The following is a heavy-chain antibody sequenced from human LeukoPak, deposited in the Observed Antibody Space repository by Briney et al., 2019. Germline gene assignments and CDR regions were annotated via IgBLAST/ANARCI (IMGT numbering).Heavy chain of an antibody. V-gene: IGHV4-39*01. CDR3: ARQTGSGLFILP. CDR2: IYYAGST. Sequence: SETLSLTCTVSDGSISRSTYYWGWIRQPPGKGLEWIGSIYYAGSTYYNPSLKSRVTISVDTSKNQFSLKLSSVTAVDTAVYYCARQTGSGLFILPGGQGTLVTVSS. J-gene: IGHJ4*02. CDR1: DGSISRSTYY. D-gene: IGHD3/OR15-3a*01.